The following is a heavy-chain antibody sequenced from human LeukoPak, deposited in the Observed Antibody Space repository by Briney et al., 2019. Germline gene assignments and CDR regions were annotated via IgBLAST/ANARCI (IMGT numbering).Heavy chain of an antibody. CDR2: INHSGST. Sequence: SETLSLTCAVFGGSFSGYYWSWIRQRPGKGLEWIGEINHSGSTNYDPSLKSRVTISVDTSKNQFSLRVSSVTAADTAVYYCARAYGDYRYYYYYMDVWGKGTTVTVSS. V-gene: IGHV4-34*01. CDR1: GGSFSGYY. D-gene: IGHD4-17*01. CDR3: ARAYGDYRYYYYYMDV. J-gene: IGHJ6*03.